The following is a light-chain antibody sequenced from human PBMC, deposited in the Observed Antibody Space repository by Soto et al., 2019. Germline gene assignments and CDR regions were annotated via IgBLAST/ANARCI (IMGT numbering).Light chain of an antibody. CDR3: QQYGSSPYT. V-gene: IGKV3-20*01. CDR2: GAS. Sequence: EIVLTQSPGTLSMSLGERANLSCRASQSVSNNYLAWHQQKPGQAPRLLISGASSRATGTPDRFSGSGSGTDFTLTISRLEPEDFAVYYCQQYGSSPYTFGQGTKLEIK. CDR1: QSVSNNY. J-gene: IGKJ2*01.